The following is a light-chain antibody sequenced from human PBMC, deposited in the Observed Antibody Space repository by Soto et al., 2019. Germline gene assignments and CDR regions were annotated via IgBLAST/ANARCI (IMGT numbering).Light chain of an antibody. V-gene: IGKV3-15*01. CDR1: QSISGN. CDR3: QHYNNWWA. J-gene: IGKJ1*01. CDR2: GAS. Sequence: EIVLTQSPATLSLSPGERATLSCRASQSISGNLAWYQQRPCQAPRLLIYGASTRATGIPARFSGSGSGTEFTLTISSLQSEDFAVYYCQHYNNWWAFGQGTKVDIK.